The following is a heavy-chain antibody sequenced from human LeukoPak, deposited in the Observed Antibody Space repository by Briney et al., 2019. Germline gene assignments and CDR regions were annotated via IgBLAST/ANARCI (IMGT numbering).Heavy chain of an antibody. CDR1: GYSISSGYY. CDR2: IYHSGST. D-gene: IGHD1-1*01. V-gene: IGHV4-38-2*02. Sequence: KASETLSLTCTVSGYSISSGYYWGWIRPPPGKGLEWIGSIYHSGSTYYSPPLKSRVTISVDTSKNQFSLKLSSMTAADTAVYYCTAERAGTIVDYWGQGTLVTVSS. J-gene: IGHJ4*02. CDR3: TAERAGTIVDY.